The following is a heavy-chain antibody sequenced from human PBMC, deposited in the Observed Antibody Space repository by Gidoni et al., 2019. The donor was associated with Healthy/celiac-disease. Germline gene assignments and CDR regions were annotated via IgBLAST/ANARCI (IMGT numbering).Heavy chain of an antibody. CDR2: IYPGDSDT. J-gene: IGHJ6*03. Sequence: EAQLVQSGAAVTEPGDSLRISCKGSGYIFTNYWIGWVRQMPGKGLEWMGIIYPGDSDTRYSPYFQGHVTISADKSINTAYLQWSSLRASDTAIYYCARRPGDRVPYYYMDVWGKGTTVIVSS. D-gene: IGHD3-16*01. V-gene: IGHV5-51*01. CDR1: GYIFTNYW. CDR3: ARRPGDRVPYYYMDV.